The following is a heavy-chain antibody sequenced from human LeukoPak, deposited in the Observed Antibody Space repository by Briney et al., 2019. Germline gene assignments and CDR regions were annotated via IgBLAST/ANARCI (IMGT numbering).Heavy chain of an antibody. D-gene: IGHD6-19*01. CDR2: INHGGST. CDR3: ARGTLYRGWSYYLDF. CDR1: GGSFSGDF. J-gene: IGHJ4*02. Sequence: SETLSLTCAVYGGSFSGDFWSWIRQSPGKGLEWIGEINHGGSTTYNPSLQSRVTMSVDTSTNQISLKMTSVTAADTAMYYCARGTLYRGWSYYLDFWGQGSQVTVSS. V-gene: IGHV4-34*01.